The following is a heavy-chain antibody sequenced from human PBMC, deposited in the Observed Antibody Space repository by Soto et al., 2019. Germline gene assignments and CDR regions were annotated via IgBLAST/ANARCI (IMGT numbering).Heavy chain of an antibody. V-gene: IGHV3-48*02. Sequence: EVQLVESGGGLVQPGGSLRLSCAASGFTFSSYSMIWVRQAPGKGLEWVSYISSSSSTIYYADSVKGRFTIPRDNAKNSLYLQMNSLRDEDTAVYYCASATGGSGSYSGYWGQGTLVTVSS. CDR3: ASATGGSGSYSGY. D-gene: IGHD1-26*01. J-gene: IGHJ4*02. CDR1: GFTFSSYS. CDR2: ISSSSSTI.